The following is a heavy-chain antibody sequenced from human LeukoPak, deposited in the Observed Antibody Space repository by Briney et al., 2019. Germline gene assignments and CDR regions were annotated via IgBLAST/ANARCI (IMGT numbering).Heavy chain of an antibody. CDR1: GYTFTNYW. J-gene: IGHJ6*03. CDR3: ARHLGALSSTYYMDV. D-gene: IGHD2-2*01. V-gene: IGHV5-51*01. Sequence: GESLKISCKGSGYTFTNYWIGWVRQMPGKGLEFMGIIYPGDSDTRYSPSFQGQVTISADKSISTAYLQWSSLKASDTAMYYCARHLGALSSTYYMDVWGKGTTVTVSS. CDR2: IYPGDSDT.